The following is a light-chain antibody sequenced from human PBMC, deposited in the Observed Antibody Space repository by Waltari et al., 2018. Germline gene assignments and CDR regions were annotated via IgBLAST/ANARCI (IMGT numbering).Light chain of an antibody. V-gene: IGLV2-23*02. J-gene: IGLJ1*01. CDR2: EVT. Sequence: QSALTQPASVSGSPGQSITISCTGTSSDIGGYNRVSWYQQYPGRAPKLVIYEVTKRPSEVCNRFSGSKSGSTASLTISGVQAEDEADYYCCSYGTGSTYVFGTGTKVTVL. CDR1: SSDIGGYNR. CDR3: CSYGTGSTYV.